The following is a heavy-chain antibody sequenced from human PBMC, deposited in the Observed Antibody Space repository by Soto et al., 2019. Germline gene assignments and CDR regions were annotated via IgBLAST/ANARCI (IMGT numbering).Heavy chain of an antibody. Sequence: GGSLRLSCAASGFTFRNYAMNWVRQAPGKGLEWVSSISYSGDSSYFADSVKGRFTVSRDNSKNTLYLQMNTLGAEDTAVYYCARDGIGGTVFRGYLDYWGRGTVVTVSS. J-gene: IGHJ4*02. D-gene: IGHD1-7*01. CDR1: GFTFRNYA. CDR2: ISYSGDSS. V-gene: IGHV3-23*01. CDR3: ARDGIGGTVFRGYLDY.